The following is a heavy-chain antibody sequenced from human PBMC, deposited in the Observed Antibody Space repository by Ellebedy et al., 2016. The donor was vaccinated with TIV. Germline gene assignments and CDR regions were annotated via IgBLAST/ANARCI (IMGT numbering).Heavy chain of an antibody. CDR1: GFTFSSYW. J-gene: IGHJ4*02. CDR3: ARGGAVLRHFFDY. Sequence: GESLKISXAASGFTFSSYWMSWVRQAPGKGLEWVANIKQDGSEKYYVDSVKGRFTISRDNAKNSLYLQMNSLRAEDTAVYYCARGGAVLRHFFDYWGQGTLVTVSS. D-gene: IGHD2-8*01. CDR2: IKQDGSEK. V-gene: IGHV3-7*04.